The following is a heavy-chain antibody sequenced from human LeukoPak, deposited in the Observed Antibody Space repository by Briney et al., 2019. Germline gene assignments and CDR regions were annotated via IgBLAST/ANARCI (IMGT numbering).Heavy chain of an antibody. J-gene: IGHJ1*01. CDR1: GGTFSSYA. V-gene: IGHV1-69*04. Sequence: ASVKVSCKASGGTFSSYAISWVRQAPGQGLEWMGRIIPILGIANYAQKFQGRVTITADKSTSTAYMELSSLRSEDTAVYYCATDLGYYYDSSGYHTRSGYFQHWGQGTLVTVSS. D-gene: IGHD3-22*01. CDR3: ATDLGYYYDSSGYHTRSGYFQH. CDR2: IIPILGIA.